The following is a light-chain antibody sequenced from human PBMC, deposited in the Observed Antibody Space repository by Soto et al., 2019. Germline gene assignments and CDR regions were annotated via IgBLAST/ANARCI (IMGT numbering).Light chain of an antibody. CDR3: QSYDNSLSGWV. V-gene: IGLV1-40*01. CDR2: GSS. J-gene: IGLJ3*02. Sequence: QSVLTQPPSVSGAPGQRVTISCTGSSSNIGTDYAVHWYQQLPGTAPKLLIYGSSNRPAGVPDRFSGSKSGTSASLAITGLQTEDEADYYCQSYDNSLSGWVFGGGTQLTVL. CDR1: SSNIGTDYA.